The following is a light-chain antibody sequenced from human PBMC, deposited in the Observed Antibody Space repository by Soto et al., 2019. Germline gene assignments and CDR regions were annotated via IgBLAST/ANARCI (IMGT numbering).Light chain of an antibody. Sequence: EIVLTQSPGTLSLSPGERATLSCRASQSVSSNNLAWYQQKPGQTPRLLIYGASNRATGIPDRFSGSGSGTDFTLTISRLEPEDFAVYHCQQYDSSPYTFGQGTKLEIK. CDR3: QQYDSSPYT. CDR1: QSVSSNN. J-gene: IGKJ2*01. V-gene: IGKV3-20*01. CDR2: GAS.